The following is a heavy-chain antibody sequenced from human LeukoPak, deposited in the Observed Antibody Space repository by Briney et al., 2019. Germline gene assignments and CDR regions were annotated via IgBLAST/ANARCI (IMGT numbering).Heavy chain of an antibody. Sequence: SETLSLTCTVSGGSISSYYWSWIRQPPGKGLEWIGYIYYSGSTNYNPSLKSRVTISVDTSKNQFSLKLSSVTAADTAVYYCARARSVVPAAISRWFDPWGQGTLVTVSS. CDR2: IYYSGST. CDR3: ARARSVVPAAISRWFDP. J-gene: IGHJ5*02. CDR1: GGSISSYY. D-gene: IGHD2-2*02. V-gene: IGHV4-59*01.